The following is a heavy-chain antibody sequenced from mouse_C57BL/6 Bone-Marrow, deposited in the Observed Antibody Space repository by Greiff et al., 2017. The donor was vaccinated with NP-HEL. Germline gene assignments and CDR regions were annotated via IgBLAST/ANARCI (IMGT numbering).Heavy chain of an antibody. CDR2: ISNGGGST. CDR3: ARHHYGSS. J-gene: IGHJ3*01. D-gene: IGHD1-1*01. CDR1: GFTFSDYY. Sequence: EVMLVESGGGLVQPGGSLKLSCAASGFTFSDYYMYWVRQTPEKRLEWVAYISNGGGSTYYPDTVKGRFTISRDNAKNTLYRQMSRLKSEDTAMYYCARHHYGSSWGQGTLVTVSA. V-gene: IGHV5-12*01.